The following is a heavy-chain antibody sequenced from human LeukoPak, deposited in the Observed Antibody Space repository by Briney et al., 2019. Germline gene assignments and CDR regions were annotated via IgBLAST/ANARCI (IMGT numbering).Heavy chain of an antibody. J-gene: IGHJ4*02. CDR2: ITGSGRTT. CDR3: AKGLLITIFGSLDY. Sequence: GGSLRLSCAASGLTFNNYAMSWVRQAPGKGLEWVSGITGSGRTTYYADSVKGRFTISRDNSKNSLYLQINSLRAEDTAVYYCAKGLLITIFGSLDYWGQGTLVTVSS. CDR1: GLTFNNYA. V-gene: IGHV3-23*01. D-gene: IGHD3-3*01.